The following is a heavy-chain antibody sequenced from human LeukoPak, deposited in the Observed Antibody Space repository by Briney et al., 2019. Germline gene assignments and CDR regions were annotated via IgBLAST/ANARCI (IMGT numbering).Heavy chain of an antibody. J-gene: IGHJ3*02. V-gene: IGHV3-21*04. Sequence: GSLRLSCTASGFTFSGYSMNWIRQAPGKGLEWVSSFGTRSTSVYHAGSVKGRFAISRDNAKNSLYLQMNSLRAEDTAVYYCASPVGATTVRAFDIWGQGTMVTVSS. CDR2: FGTRSTSV. CDR3: ASPVGATTVRAFDI. CDR1: GFTFSGYS. D-gene: IGHD1-26*01.